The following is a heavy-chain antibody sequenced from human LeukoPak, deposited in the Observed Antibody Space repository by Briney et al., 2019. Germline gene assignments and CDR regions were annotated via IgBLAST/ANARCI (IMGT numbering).Heavy chain of an antibody. CDR3: ARGGFGTVTDY. CDR2: ISGYSDYT. J-gene: IGHJ4*02. V-gene: IGHV3-23*01. D-gene: IGHD4-17*01. CDR1: GFTFTHYA. Sequence: GGSLRLSCAASGFTFTHYAMTWVRQAPGKGLEWVSDISGYSDYTYYADSVKGRFTISRDNSKGTLYLQMNSLRADDTALYYCARGGFGTVTDYWGQGTLVTVSS.